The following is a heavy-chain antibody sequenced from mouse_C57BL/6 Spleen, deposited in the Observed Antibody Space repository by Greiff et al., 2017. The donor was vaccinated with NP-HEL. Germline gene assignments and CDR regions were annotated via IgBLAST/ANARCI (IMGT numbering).Heavy chain of an antibody. CDR1: GYAFSSYW. CDR3: ARLGLPYAMDY. Sequence: QLQQSGAELVKPGASVKISCKASGYAFSSYWMNWVKQRPGKGLEWIGQIYPGDGDTNYNGKFKGKATLTADKSSSTAYMQLSSLTSEDSAVYFCARLGLPYAMDYWGQGTSVTVSS. J-gene: IGHJ4*01. D-gene: IGHD2-2*01. CDR2: IYPGDGDT. V-gene: IGHV1-80*01.